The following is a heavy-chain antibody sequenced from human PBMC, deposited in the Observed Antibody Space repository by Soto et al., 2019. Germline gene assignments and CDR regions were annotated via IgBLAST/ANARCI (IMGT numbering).Heavy chain of an antibody. CDR2: TYYRSKWYN. CDR3: RSGRRGSAPYDYYYYGMDV. J-gene: IGHJ6*02. CDR1: GDSVSSNSVA. V-gene: IGHV6-1*01. D-gene: IGHD3-10*01. Sequence: SPTLSLTFAISGDSVSSNSVAWNWIRQSPSRGLEWLGRTYYRSKWYNDYAVSVKSRITINPDTSKNQFSLQLNSVTPEDTAVYYCRSGRRGSAPYDYYYYGMDVSAQGTTVSVSS.